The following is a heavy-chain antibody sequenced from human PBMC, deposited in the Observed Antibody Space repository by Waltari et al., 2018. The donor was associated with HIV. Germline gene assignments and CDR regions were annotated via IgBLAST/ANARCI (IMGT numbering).Heavy chain of an antibody. Sequence: VQLQESGPGLVKASGTLSLTCAVSGGSLTTSNWWNWVRQPPGKGLEWIGEISHSGSTHYSPSLKSRVTITVDKSRNQFSLKLSSVTAADTAVYYCARARPLDYWGQGTLVIVSS. J-gene: IGHJ4*02. CDR2: ISHSGST. CDR1: GGSLTTSNW. V-gene: IGHV4-4*02. CDR3: ARARPLDY.